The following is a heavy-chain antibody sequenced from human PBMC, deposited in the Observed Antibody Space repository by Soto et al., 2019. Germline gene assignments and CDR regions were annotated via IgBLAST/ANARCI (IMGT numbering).Heavy chain of an antibody. V-gene: IGHV3-23*01. J-gene: IGHJ4*02. CDR2: ISGSGTNT. CDR1: GFTFSSYA. D-gene: IGHD3-22*01. Sequence: SLRLSCAASGFTFSSYAMSWVRQAPGKGLEWVSAISGSGTNTYYADSVKGRLTISRDNSKNTLYLQMNSLRAEDTAVYYCAKDLSYYDSSGPVYWGQGTLVTVSS. CDR3: AKDLSYYDSSGPVY.